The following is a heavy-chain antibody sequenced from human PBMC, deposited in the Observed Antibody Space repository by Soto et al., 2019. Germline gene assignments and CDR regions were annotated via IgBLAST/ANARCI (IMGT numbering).Heavy chain of an antibody. CDR1: GYTLTEAP. Sequence: QVHLIQSGTEVKKPGASVKVSCKVSGYTLTEAPMHWVRQAPGKGLEWMGGFDPEDDGTIYAQNFQGRLTMTEDTSTDTAYLEWSSLTSEDTAVYYCATARDGYTPLAYWGLGTLVSVSS. CDR2: FDPEDDGT. D-gene: IGHD5-12*01. CDR3: ATARDGYTPLAY. J-gene: IGHJ4*02. V-gene: IGHV1-24*01.